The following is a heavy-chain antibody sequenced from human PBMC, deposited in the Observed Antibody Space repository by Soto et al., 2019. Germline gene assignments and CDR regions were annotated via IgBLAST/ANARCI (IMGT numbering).Heavy chain of an antibody. D-gene: IGHD6-6*01. CDR3: ARAIGSIASDY. Sequence: ESGGGLVKPGGSLRLSCAASGFTFGDYYMSWIRQAPGKGLEWVSYISSSSSYTNYADSVKGRFTISRDNAKNSLYLQMNSLRAEDTAVYYCARAIGSIASDYWGQGTLVTVSS. CDR1: GFTFGDYY. CDR2: ISSSSSYT. J-gene: IGHJ4*02. V-gene: IGHV3-11*06.